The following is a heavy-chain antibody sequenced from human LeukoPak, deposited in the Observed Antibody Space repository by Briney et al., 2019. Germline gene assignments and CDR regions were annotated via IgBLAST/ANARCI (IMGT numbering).Heavy chain of an antibody. CDR3: ARVPIRGRSGYDLGAIDY. D-gene: IGHD5-12*01. Sequence: SETLSLTCTVSGGSISSYYWSWIRQPPGKGLEWIGYIYYSGSTNYNPSLKSRVTISVDTSKNQFSLKLSSVTAADTAVYYCARVPIRGRSGYDLGAIDYWGQGTLVTVSS. J-gene: IGHJ4*02. CDR2: IYYSGST. V-gene: IGHV4-59*01. CDR1: GGSISSYY.